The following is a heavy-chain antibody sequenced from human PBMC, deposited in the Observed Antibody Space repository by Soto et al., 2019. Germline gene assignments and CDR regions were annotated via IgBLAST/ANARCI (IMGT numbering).Heavy chain of an antibody. D-gene: IGHD6-19*01. Sequence: PGGSLRLSCAASGFIFSSYGMHWVRQAPGKGLEWVAVISHDGSHIYYADSVKGRFTISRDNSKNTLYLQMNSLSAEDTAVDYCAKDRLTVGGSDRRPYLSYCMEVLCQGTMVTVPS. J-gene: IGHJ6*02. V-gene: IGHV3-30*18. CDR2: ISHDGSHI. CDR1: GFIFSSYG. CDR3: AKDRLTVGGSDRRPYLSYCMEV.